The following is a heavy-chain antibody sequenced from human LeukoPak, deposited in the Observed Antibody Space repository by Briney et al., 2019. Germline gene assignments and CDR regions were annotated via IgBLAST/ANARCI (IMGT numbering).Heavy chain of an antibody. Sequence: GGSLRLSCAASGFTFDDYGMSWVRQAPGKGLEWVSGINWNGGSTGYADSVKGRFTISRDNAENSLYLQMNSLRAEDTALYYRARVFSSSWYKCVDYWGQGTLVTVSS. J-gene: IGHJ4*02. D-gene: IGHD6-13*01. CDR1: GFTFDDYG. V-gene: IGHV3-20*04. CDR2: INWNGGST. CDR3: ARVFSSSWYKCVDY.